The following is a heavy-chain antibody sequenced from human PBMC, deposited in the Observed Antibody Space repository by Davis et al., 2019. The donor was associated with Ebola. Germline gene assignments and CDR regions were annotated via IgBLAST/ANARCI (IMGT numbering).Heavy chain of an antibody. CDR2: INPNSGGT. CDR1: GYTFTGYY. Sequence: ASVKVSCKASGYTFTGYYMHWVRQAPGQGLEWMGWINPNSGGTNYAQKFQGRVTMTRDTSTSTVYMELSSLRSEDTAVYYCARDPKGYYDSSGSYWGQGTLVTVSS. CDR3: ARDPKGYYDSSGSY. V-gene: IGHV1-2*02. J-gene: IGHJ4*02. D-gene: IGHD3-22*01.